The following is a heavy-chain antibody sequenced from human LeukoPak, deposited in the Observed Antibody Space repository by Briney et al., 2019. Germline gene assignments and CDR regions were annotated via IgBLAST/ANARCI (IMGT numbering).Heavy chain of an antibody. CDR3: ARDIGYEYSSSSPPNYYYYMDV. D-gene: IGHD6-6*01. V-gene: IGHV4-59*01. CDR1: GGSISSYY. J-gene: IGHJ6*03. CDR2: IYYSGST. Sequence: PSETLSLTCTVSGGSISSYYWSWIRKPPGKGLEWIGYIYYSGSTNYNPSLKSRVTISVDTSKNQFSLKLSSVTAADTAVYYCARDIGYEYSSSSPPNYYYYMDVWGKGTTVTVSS.